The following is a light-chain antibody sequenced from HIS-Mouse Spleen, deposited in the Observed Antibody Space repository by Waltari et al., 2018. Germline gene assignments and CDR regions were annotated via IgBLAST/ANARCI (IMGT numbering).Light chain of an antibody. CDR2: DVS. Sequence: QSALTQPASVSGSPGQSITISCTGTSSDVGGYNYVSWYQQHPGKAPKPMIYDVSNRPPGVLTRYPGAKSGNTPSLTISGLEAENEANYYCSSYTSSSFNVVFGGGTKLTVL. CDR1: SSDVGGYNY. J-gene: IGLJ2*01. V-gene: IGLV2-14*03. CDR3: SSYTSSSFNVV.